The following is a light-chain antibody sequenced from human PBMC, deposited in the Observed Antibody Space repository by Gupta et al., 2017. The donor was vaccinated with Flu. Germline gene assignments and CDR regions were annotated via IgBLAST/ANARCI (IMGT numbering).Light chain of an antibody. J-gene: IGKJ1*01. CDR1: KSVSSN. Sequence: GERATLSCRGRKSVSSNLVCYQQKPGQTTRLLMYCAATRANGIPPTCSGSGAGREVIIPTISLQSEDFVVDYCQQYNNWFGTFGQGTKVEIK. CDR2: CAA. CDR3: QQYNNWFGT. V-gene: IGKV3-15*01.